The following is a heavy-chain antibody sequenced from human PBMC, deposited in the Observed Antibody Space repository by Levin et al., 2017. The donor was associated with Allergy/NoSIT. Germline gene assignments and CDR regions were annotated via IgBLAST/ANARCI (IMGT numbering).Heavy chain of an antibody. Sequence: LSLTCAASGFTFSSYGMHWVRQAPGKGLEWVAVISSEGSNKYYVDSVKGRFTISRDNSKNTLYLQMHSLRAEDTAVYYCAKDVRIEAAALDYWGQGTLVTVSS. J-gene: IGHJ4*02. CDR2: ISSEGSNK. V-gene: IGHV3-30*18. CDR1: GFTFSSYG. D-gene: IGHD6-13*01. CDR3: AKDVRIEAAALDY.